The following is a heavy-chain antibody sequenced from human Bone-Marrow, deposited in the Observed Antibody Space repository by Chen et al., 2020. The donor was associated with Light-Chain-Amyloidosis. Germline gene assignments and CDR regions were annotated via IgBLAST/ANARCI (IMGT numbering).Heavy chain of an antibody. CDR2: ISSSSSAI. CDR1: GFTFGGYS. J-gene: IGHJ4*02. V-gene: IGHV3-48*02. D-gene: IGHD3-9*01. Sequence: EVQLVDSGGGFVQPGGSLRLSCAASGFTFGGYSMNWVRQAPGKGLEWVSYISSSSSAIYYADPVKGRFTISRDNAKNSLYLHMNSLRDDDTAVYYCARAPFPWGDILTGFSNYFDYWGQGTLVTVSS. CDR3: ARAPFPWGDILTGFSNYFDY.